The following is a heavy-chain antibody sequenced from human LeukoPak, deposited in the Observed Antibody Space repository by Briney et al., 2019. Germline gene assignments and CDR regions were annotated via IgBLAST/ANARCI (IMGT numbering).Heavy chain of an antibody. Sequence: SETLSLTCTVSGASISYYYWSWIRQPPGKGLEWIGRIDTSGNTNYKPSLKSRVTMSVDTSKNQFSLKLSSVTAADTAVYYCARVSSSWYQDWYFDLWGRGTLVTVSS. CDR2: IDTSGNT. V-gene: IGHV4-4*07. CDR1: GASISYYY. D-gene: IGHD6-13*01. J-gene: IGHJ2*01. CDR3: ARVSSSWYQDWYFDL.